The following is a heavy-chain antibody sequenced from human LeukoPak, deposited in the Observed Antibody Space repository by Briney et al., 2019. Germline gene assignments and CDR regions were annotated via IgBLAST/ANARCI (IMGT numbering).Heavy chain of an antibody. D-gene: IGHD2-2*01. CDR3: ARGRDIVVVLAAFDI. J-gene: IGHJ3*02. V-gene: IGHV3-30*03. Sequence: TGGSLRLSCAASGFTFSSYGMHWVRQAPGKGLEWVAVISYDGSNKYYADSVKGRFTISRDNSKNTLYLQMNSLRAEDTAVYYCARGRDIVVVLAAFDIWGQGTMVTVSS. CDR2: ISYDGSNK. CDR1: GFTFSSYG.